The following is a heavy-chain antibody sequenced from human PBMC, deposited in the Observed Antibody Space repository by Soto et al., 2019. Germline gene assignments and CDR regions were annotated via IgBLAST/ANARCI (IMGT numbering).Heavy chain of an antibody. D-gene: IGHD2-21*02. CDR1: GYTFTRYG. J-gene: IGHJ6*02. CDR3: AREGDVPYYYYGMDV. Sequence: QVHLVQSGAEVKKPGASVKVSCKTSGYTFTRYGISWVRQAPGQGLEWMGWISGYDGRTNFAQKVQDRVTMTTATSTSTVYMELRSLTCDDTAVYYCAREGDVPYYYYGMDVWGQGTTVTVSS. V-gene: IGHV1-18*01. CDR2: ISGYDGRT.